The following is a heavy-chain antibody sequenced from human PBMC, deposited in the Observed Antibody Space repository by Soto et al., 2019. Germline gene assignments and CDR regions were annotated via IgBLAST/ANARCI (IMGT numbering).Heavy chain of an antibody. V-gene: IGHV4-4*02. CDR1: GGSISSSNW. J-gene: IGHJ4*02. D-gene: IGHD2-15*01. CDR2: IYHSGST. Sequence: PSETLSLTCAVSGGSISSSNWWSWVRQPPGKGLEWIGEIYHSGSTNYNPSLKSRVTISVDKSKNQFSLKLSSVTAADTAVYYCARAGRGPLCSGGSCSWIDYWGQGTLVTVSS. CDR3: ARAGRGPLCSGGSCSWIDY.